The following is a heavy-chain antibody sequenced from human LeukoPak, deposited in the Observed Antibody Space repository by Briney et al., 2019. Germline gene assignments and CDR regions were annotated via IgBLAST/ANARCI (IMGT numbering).Heavy chain of an antibody. D-gene: IGHD2-2*01. Sequence: GKSLRLSCAASGFTFNNYGMHWVRQAPGKGLEWVAVISYDGRNIHYPDSVKGRFTISRDTSTDTLWLQMDSLRTEDTAVYYCAKGPLRGTAAAIDYWGQGTLVTVSS. CDR2: ISYDGRNI. CDR3: AKGPLRGTAAAIDY. CDR1: GFTFNNYG. J-gene: IGHJ4*02. V-gene: IGHV3-30*18.